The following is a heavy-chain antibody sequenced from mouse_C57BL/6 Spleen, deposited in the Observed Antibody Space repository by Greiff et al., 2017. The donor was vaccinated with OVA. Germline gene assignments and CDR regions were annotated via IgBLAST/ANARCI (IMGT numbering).Heavy chain of an antibody. CDR2: IDPSDSYT. CDR1: GYTFTSYW. J-gene: IGHJ3*01. D-gene: IGHD2-4*01. CDR3: ARRYYDYDDGFAY. V-gene: IGHV1-69*01. Sequence: VQLQQPGAELVMPGASVKLSCKASGYTFTSYWMHWVKQRPGQGLEWIGEIDPSDSYTNYNQKFKGKSTLTVDKSSSTAYMQLSSLTSEDSAVYYCARRYYDYDDGFAYWGQGTLVTVSA.